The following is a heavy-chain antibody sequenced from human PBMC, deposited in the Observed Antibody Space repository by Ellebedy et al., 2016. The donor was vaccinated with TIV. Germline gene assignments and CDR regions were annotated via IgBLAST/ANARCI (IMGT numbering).Heavy chain of an antibody. V-gene: IGHV3-23*01. D-gene: IGHD1-26*01. CDR1: GFTFSSYA. J-gene: IGHJ3*02. Sequence: GESLKISCTASGFTFSSYAMTWVRQAPGEELEWVSSLTRSGDNTYYAESVKGRFTISRDNAKNTLYLHMNSLRAEDTAVYFCARDREGWETDAFDIWGQGTMVTVSS. CDR2: LTRSGDNT. CDR3: ARDREGWETDAFDI.